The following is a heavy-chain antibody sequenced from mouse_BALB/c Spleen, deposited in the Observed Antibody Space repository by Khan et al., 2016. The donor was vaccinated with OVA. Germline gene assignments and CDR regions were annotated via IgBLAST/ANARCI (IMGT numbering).Heavy chain of an antibody. CDR3: VRDGAYHRNDGWFAY. CDR2: INPSNGYT. CDR1: GYTFTSYT. Sequence: VQLQESGAELARPGASVKMSCKASGYTFTSYTIHWIKKRPGQGLEWIGYINPSNGYTNYNQKFQDQATLTTDKSSTTAYLQLSSLTSDDAAVYNCVRDGAYHRNDGWFAYWGQGTLVTVSA. J-gene: IGHJ3*01. V-gene: IGHV1-4*01. D-gene: IGHD2-14*01.